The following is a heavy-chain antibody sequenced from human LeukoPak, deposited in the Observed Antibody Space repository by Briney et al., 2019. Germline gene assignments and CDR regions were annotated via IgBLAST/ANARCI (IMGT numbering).Heavy chain of an antibody. CDR2: IYHSGST. J-gene: IGHJ4*02. D-gene: IGHD4-17*01. V-gene: IGHV4-38-2*01. CDR3: ARQIHDYGDYFDY. CDR1: GYSISSGYY. Sequence: KPSETLSLTCAVSGYSISSGYYWGWIRQPPGKGLEWIGSIYHSGSTYYNLSLKSRVTISVDTSKNQFSLKLSSVTAADTAVYYCARQIHDYGDYFDYWGQGTLVTVSS.